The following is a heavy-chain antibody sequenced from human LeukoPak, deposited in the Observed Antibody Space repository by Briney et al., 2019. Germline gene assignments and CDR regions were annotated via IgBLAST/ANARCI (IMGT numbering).Heavy chain of an antibody. D-gene: IGHD6-19*01. V-gene: IGHV3-48*03. J-gene: IGHJ3*02. CDR3: ARDGGWDAFDI. Sequence: GGSLRLSCAASGFTFSSYEMNWVRQAPGKGLEWVSYISSSGSTIYYADSVKGRFTISRDNAKDSLYLQMNSLRAEDTAVYYCARDGGWDAFDIWGQGTMVTVSS. CDR2: ISSSGSTI. CDR1: GFTFSSYE.